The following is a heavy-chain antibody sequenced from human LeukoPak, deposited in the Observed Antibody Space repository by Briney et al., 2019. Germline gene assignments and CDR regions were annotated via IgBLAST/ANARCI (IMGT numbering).Heavy chain of an antibody. Sequence: SQTLSLTCAISGDSVSSNSAAWNWIRQSPSRGLEWLGRAYYRSKWYNDYAVSVKSRITINPDTSKNQFSLQLNSVTPEDTAVYYCARDGDWGLLGLDAFDIWGQGTMVTVSS. CDR1: GDSVSSNSAA. CDR2: AYYRSKWYN. J-gene: IGHJ3*02. V-gene: IGHV6-1*01. D-gene: IGHD2-21*02. CDR3: ARDGDWGLLGLDAFDI.